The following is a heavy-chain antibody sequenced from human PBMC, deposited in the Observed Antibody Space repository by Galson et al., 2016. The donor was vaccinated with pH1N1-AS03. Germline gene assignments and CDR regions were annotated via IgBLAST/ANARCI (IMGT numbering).Heavy chain of an antibody. J-gene: IGHJ4*02. D-gene: IGHD3/OR15-3a*01. CDR3: ARGYNVWTAFDY. Sequence: SVKVSCKASGDTVTDSYIHWVRQAPGQGLEWMGWINPKSGGPKFDQKFQGRVTMTRDTTINTLYMELSSLRSDDTAIYFCARGYNVWTAFDYWGQGTLVTVSS. V-gene: IGHV1-2*02. CDR1: GDTVTDSY. CDR2: INPKSGGP.